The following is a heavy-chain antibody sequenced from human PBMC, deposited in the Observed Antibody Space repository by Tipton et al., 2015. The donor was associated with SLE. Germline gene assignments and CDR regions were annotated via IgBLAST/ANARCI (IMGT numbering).Heavy chain of an antibody. Sequence: TLSLTCTVSGGSISSYYWSWIRQPPGKGLEWIGSIYYSGSTYYNPSLKSRVTISVDTSKNQFSLKLSSVTAADTAVYYCARPPAGDIWSQGTMVTVSS. D-gene: IGHD6-19*01. J-gene: IGHJ3*02. CDR3: ARPPAGDI. V-gene: IGHV4-59*05. CDR1: GGSISSYY. CDR2: IYYSGST.